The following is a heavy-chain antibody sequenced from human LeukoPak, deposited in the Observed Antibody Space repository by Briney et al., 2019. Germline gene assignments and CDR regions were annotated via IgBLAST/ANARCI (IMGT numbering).Heavy chain of an antibody. CDR1: GFTFRTYG. CDR3: ARDRGGYFDY. CDR2: IWYDGSNT. J-gene: IGHJ4*02. D-gene: IGHD6-13*01. V-gene: IGHV3-33*01. Sequence: WGSLRLSCAASGFTFRTYGRHWVRQAAGKGLQWVALIWYDGSNTYYAYPLKGRFIIARDNSKNWPYLQMNSLSVEDTAVYFCARDRGGYFDYWGQGTLVTVSS.